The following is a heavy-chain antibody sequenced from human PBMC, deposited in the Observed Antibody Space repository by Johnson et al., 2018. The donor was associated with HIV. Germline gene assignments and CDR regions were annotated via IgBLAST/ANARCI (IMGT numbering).Heavy chain of an antibody. CDR2: IRSKAYGGTT. J-gene: IGHJ3*01. Sequence: VQLVESGGGLVQPGRSLRLSCTASGFPFGDYAMSWFRQAPGKGLEWVSFIRSKAYGGTTEYAASLRGRSTISRDDSKSIAYLQIDSLKADDTAVYYCTGGRDLRAFDFWGRGTMVTVSS. D-gene: IGHD2-21*02. CDR3: TGGRDLRAFDF. V-gene: IGHV3-49*03. CDR1: GFPFGDYA.